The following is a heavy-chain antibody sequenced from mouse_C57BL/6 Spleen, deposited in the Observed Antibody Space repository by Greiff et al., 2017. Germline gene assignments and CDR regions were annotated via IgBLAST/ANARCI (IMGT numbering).Heavy chain of an antibody. J-gene: IGHJ4*01. V-gene: IGHV1-15*01. CDR2: IDPETGGT. CDR3: TRATVVDYYAMDY. CDR1: GYTFTDYE. D-gene: IGHD1-1*01. Sequence: QVQLQQSWAELVRPGASVTLSCKASGYTFTDYEMHWVKQTPVHGLEWIGAIDPETGGTAYNQKFKGKAILTADKSSSTAYMELRSLTSEDSAVYYCTRATVVDYYAMDYWGQGTSVTVSS.